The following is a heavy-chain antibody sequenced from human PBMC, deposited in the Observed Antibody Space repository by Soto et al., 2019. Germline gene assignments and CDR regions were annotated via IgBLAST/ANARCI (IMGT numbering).Heavy chain of an antibody. CDR2: MNPHSGNT. D-gene: IGHD6-13*01. CDR1: GYTFTSYD. V-gene: IGHV1-8*01. J-gene: IGHJ5*02. Sequence: QVQLVQSGAEVKKPGASVKVSCKASGYTFTSYDINWVRQATGQGLEWMGWMNPHSGNTGYAQKFQGRVTMTRNTSISTAYMELSNLSFEDTAVYYFARDSSSLYGRVPDWFDPWGQGTLGTVSS. CDR3: ARDSSSLYGRVPDWFDP.